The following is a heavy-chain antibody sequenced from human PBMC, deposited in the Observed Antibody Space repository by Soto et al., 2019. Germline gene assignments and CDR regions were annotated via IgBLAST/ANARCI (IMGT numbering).Heavy chain of an antibody. Sequence: PGGSLRLSCAASGFTFSSYSMNWVRQAPGKGLEWVSYISSSSSTIYYADSVKGRFTISRDNAKNSLYLQMSSLRAEDTAVYYCARHPERIAEIGWFDPWGQGT. CDR1: GFTFSSYS. V-gene: IGHV3-48*01. D-gene: IGHD6-13*01. CDR2: ISSSSSTI. J-gene: IGHJ5*02. CDR3: ARHPERIAEIGWFDP.